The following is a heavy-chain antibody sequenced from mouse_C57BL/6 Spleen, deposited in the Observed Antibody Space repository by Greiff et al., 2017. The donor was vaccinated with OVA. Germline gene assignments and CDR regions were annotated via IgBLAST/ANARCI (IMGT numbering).Heavy chain of an antibody. CDR1: GYNITSYW. D-gene: IGHD2-2*01. V-gene: IGHV1-52*01. Sequence: QVQLQQPGAELVRPGSSVKLSCKASGYNITSYWMHWVKQRPIQGLEWIGNIDPSDSETHYNQKFKDKATLTVDKSSSTAYMQLSSLTSEDSAVYYCARGVTTGGYYFDDWGKGTTLTVSS. J-gene: IGHJ2*01. CDR2: IDPSDSET. CDR3: ARGVTTGGYYFDD.